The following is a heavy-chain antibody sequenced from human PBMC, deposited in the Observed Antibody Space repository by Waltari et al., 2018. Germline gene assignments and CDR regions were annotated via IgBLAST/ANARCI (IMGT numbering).Heavy chain of an antibody. V-gene: IGHV1-69-2*01. CDR3: ATALGDSSSASRPFDF. Sequence: EVQLLQSGAELKEPGTTVSISCKVSGYTFSDYSIHWVQQAPGKGLRWMGLVDPEDGETIYADNFQGRVTISADTSTDTAFMELSSLRSEDTAVFYCATALGDSSSASRPFDFWGQGTMITVSS. J-gene: IGHJ3*01. D-gene: IGHD6-19*01. CDR2: VDPEDGET. CDR1: GYTFSDYS.